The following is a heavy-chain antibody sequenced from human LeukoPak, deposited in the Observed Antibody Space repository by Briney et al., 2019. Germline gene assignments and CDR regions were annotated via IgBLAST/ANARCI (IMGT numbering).Heavy chain of an antibody. D-gene: IGHD4-11*01. CDR1: GFTFSSYW. J-gene: IGHJ3*02. V-gene: IGHV3-7*01. Sequence: PGGSLRLSCAASGFTFSSYWMSWVRQAPGKGLEWVANIKQDGSEKYYVDSVKGRFTISRDNAKNSLYLQMNGLRAEDTAVYYCARDPYRMLATVTTGVAFDIWGQGTMVTVSS. CDR2: IKQDGSEK. CDR3: ARDPYRMLATVTTGVAFDI.